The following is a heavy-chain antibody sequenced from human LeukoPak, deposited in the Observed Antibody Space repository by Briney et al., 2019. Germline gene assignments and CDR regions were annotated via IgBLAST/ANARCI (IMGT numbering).Heavy chain of an antibody. CDR2: INHSGST. Sequence: SETLSLTCAVYGGSSSGYYWSWIRQPPGKGLEWMGEINHSGSTNYNPSLKSRVTISVDTSKNQFSLKLSSVTAADTAVYYCARHRTSMANGFDPWGQGTMVTVSS. V-gene: IGHV4-34*01. D-gene: IGHD2-2*01. CDR3: ARHRTSMANGFDP. J-gene: IGHJ5*02. CDR1: GGSSSGYY.